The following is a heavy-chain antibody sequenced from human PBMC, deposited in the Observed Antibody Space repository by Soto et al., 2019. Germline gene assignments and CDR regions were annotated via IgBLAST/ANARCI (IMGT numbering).Heavy chain of an antibody. D-gene: IGHD3-16*02. Sequence: PSETLSLTCTVSGASISSSSYYWGWIRQPPGKGLEWIGSIYYSGSTYYNSSLKSRVTISVDTSKNQFALKLSSVTAADTAVYYCARKLVSGSYLSYYYGMDVWGQGTTVTVSS. V-gene: IGHV4-39*01. CDR1: GASISSSSYY. J-gene: IGHJ6*02. CDR3: ARKLVSGSYLSYYYGMDV. CDR2: IYYSGST.